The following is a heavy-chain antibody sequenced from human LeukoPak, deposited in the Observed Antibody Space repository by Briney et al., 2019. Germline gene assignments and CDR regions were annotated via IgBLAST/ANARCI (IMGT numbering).Heavy chain of an antibody. J-gene: IGHJ4*02. CDR3: ARGSASAER. D-gene: IGHD6-13*01. Sequence: PSETLSLTCTVSGGSISRYYWSWIRQPAGRGLEWIGRIYSSDGSTNYNPSLKSRVTMSADTSKNQLSLNLRSVTAAGTAVYYCARGSASAERWGQGTLVTVSS. CDR2: IYSSDGST. CDR1: GGSISRYY. V-gene: IGHV4-4*07.